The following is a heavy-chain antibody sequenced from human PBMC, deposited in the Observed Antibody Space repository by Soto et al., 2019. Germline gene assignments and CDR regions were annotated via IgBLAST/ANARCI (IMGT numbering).Heavy chain of an antibody. V-gene: IGHV3-21*01. CDR2: ISSSSSYI. J-gene: IGHJ4*02. Sequence: GGSLRLSCAASGFTFSSYSMNWVRQAPGKGLEWVSSISSSSSYIYYADSVKGRFTISRDNAKKSLYLQMNSLRAEDTALYYCASVGIIGYWGQGTLVTVYS. CDR3: ASVGIIGY. CDR1: GFTFSSYS. D-gene: IGHD3-10*01.